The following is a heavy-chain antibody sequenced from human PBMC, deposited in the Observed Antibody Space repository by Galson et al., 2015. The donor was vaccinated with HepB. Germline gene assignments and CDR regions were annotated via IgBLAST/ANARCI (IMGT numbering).Heavy chain of an antibody. J-gene: IGHJ4*02. Sequence: SLRLSCAASGFTLINYGMSWVRQAPGKGLEWVASVSVADNSIDYADSVKGRFSISTDNSRNTLYLQMNSLRAEDTAVYYCAKFAGSATYYTYLYYSGQGTLLTVPS. CDR3: AKFAGSATYYTYLYY. CDR2: VSVADNSI. D-gene: IGHD3-10*01. V-gene: IGHV3-23*01. CDR1: GFTLINYG.